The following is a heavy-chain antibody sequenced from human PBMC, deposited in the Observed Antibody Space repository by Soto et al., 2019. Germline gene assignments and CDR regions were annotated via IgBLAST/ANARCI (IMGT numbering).Heavy chain of an antibody. J-gene: IGHJ3*02. Sequence: QITLKESGPALVKPTQTVTLTCTFSGFSLTTSGLGVGWIRQPPGKALEWLASIYWDDDKRYSPSLKSRLTVXRXIXXNQVVLTMTNMDPVDTATYYCAYTRVVTESGAFDIWGQGTMVTVSS. CDR1: GFSLTTSGLG. CDR2: IYWDDDK. CDR3: AYTRVVTESGAFDI. D-gene: IGHD2-21*02. V-gene: IGHV2-5*02.